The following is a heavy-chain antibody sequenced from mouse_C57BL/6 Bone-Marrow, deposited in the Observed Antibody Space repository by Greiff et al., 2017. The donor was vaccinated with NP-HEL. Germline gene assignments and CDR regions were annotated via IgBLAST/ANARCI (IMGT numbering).Heavy chain of an antibody. J-gene: IGHJ2*01. Sequence: VQLQESGPELVKPGASVKMSCKASGYTFTDYNMHWVKQSHGKSLEWIGYINPNNGGTSYNQKFKGKATLTVNKSSSTAYMELRSLTSEDSAVYYCATMRARWLLPFDYWGQGTTLTVSS. CDR3: ATMRARWLLPFDY. V-gene: IGHV1-22*01. CDR1: GYTFTDYN. CDR2: INPNNGGT. D-gene: IGHD2-3*01.